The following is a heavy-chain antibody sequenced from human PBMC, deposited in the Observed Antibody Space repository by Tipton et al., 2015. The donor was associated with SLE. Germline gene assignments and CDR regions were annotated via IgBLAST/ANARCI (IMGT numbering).Heavy chain of an antibody. J-gene: IGHJ6*03. CDR2: IDRNGSP. CDR1: RGSLTGYS. D-gene: IGHD3-16*01. Sequence: TLSLVCVVNRGSLTGYSWNWIRQFPGKGLEWIGEIDRNGSPNYKPSLQNRVTMSVDRSANQFSLRPPSVTAADTAVYYCARGVSGYYFYSYMDVWGKGTTVTISS. V-gene: IGHV4-34*01. CDR3: ARGVSGYYFYSYMDV.